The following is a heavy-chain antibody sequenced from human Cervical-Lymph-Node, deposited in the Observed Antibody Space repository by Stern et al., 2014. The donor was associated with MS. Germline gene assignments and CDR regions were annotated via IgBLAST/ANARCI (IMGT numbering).Heavy chain of an antibody. J-gene: IGHJ4*02. V-gene: IGHV5-51*03. CDR2: IFPGDSDT. CDR3: ASSRIAVTLDY. Sequence: VQLVESGAEVKKPGESLKISCKVSGYSFTSYWIGWVRQMPGKGLEWMGIIFPGDSDTRYRPAFQGQVTISVDKSISTAYLQWSSLKASDTAMYYCASSRIAVTLDYWGQGTQVTVSS. D-gene: IGHD6-19*01. CDR1: GYSFTSYW.